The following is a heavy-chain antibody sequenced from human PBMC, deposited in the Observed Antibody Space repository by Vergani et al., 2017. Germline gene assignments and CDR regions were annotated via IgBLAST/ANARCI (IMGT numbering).Heavy chain of an antibody. CDR2: INHSGGN. J-gene: IGHJ5*02. Sequence: QVQLQQWGAGLLTPSETLSLTCAVYGGSFSGYYWSWIRQPPGKGLEWIGEINHSGGNNYNPSLKSRVTISVDTAKNQFSLKLSSVTAADTAVYYCASCGYSSGWYWWVGDSGFDPWGQGTLVTVSS. D-gene: IGHD6-19*01. V-gene: IGHV4-34*01. CDR1: GGSFSGYY. CDR3: ASCGYSSGWYWWVGDSGFDP.